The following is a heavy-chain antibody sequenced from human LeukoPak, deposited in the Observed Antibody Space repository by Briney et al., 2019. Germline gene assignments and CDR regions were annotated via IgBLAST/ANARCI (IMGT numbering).Heavy chain of an antibody. CDR3: VRQRLWSDL. D-gene: IGHD4/OR15-4a*01. Sequence: SSETLSLTCTVSGGSISSGGYYWSWIRQHPGKGLEWIGYIYYSGSTYYNPSLKSRVTISVDTSKNQFSLNVNSLTAADTAVYYCVRQRLWSDLWGQGALVIVSS. CDR2: IYYSGST. V-gene: IGHV4-31*03. J-gene: IGHJ5*02. CDR1: GGSISSGGYY.